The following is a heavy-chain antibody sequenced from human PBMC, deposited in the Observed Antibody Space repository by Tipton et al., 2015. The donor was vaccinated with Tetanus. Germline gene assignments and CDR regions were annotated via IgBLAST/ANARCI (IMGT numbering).Heavy chain of an antibody. CDR2: IHYTGNT. J-gene: IGHJ4*02. CDR1: GVSISSTNYY. CDR3: ARPRLYPVGWTDY. Sequence: TLSLTCTVSGVSISSTNYYWGWIRQPPGKGLEWIGSIHYTGNTVYNSSLTSRVTVSLDTSKNLFSLKLTSVSAADTAVYYCARPRLYPVGWTDYWGQGALVTVSS. V-gene: IGHV4-39*01. D-gene: IGHD6-19*01.